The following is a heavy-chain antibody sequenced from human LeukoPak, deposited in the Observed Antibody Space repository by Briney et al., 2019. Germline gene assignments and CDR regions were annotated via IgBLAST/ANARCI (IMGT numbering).Heavy chain of an antibody. Sequence: SETLSLTCAVYGGSFSGYYWSWIRQPPGKGLEWIGEINHSGSTNYNPSLKSRVTISVDTSKNQFSLKLSSVTAADTAVYYCARSLRWFGKPSGYWGQGTLVTVSS. D-gene: IGHD3-10*01. CDR2: INHSGST. V-gene: IGHV4-34*01. CDR3: ARSLRWFGKPSGY. CDR1: GGSFSGYY. J-gene: IGHJ4*02.